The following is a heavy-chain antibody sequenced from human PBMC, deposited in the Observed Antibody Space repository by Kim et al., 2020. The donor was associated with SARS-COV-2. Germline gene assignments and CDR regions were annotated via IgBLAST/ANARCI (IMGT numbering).Heavy chain of an antibody. Sequence: NYSPAFQGHVTISADKSISTAYRQWSSLKASDTAMYYCATIRNQYYFGLDVWGQGTTVTVSS. CDR3: ATIRNQYYFGLDV. V-gene: IGHV5-10-1*01. J-gene: IGHJ6*02. D-gene: IGHD2-2*01.